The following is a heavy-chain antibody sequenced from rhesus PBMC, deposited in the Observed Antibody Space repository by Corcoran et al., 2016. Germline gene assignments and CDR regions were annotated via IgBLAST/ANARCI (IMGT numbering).Heavy chain of an antibody. D-gene: IGHD3-16*01. CDR2: INPYNANT. Sequence: QVQLVQSGAEVKKPGSSVKVSCKASGYTFTDYYMHWVRQAPRQGLEWRGRINPYNANTNEGQKCQGRVTMTRDTSTSTAYMELSSLRSEDTAVYYCAKIVVGRYFDLWGPGTPITISS. CDR3: AKIVVGRYFDL. J-gene: IGHJ2*01. CDR1: GYTFTDYY. V-gene: IGHV1S2*01.